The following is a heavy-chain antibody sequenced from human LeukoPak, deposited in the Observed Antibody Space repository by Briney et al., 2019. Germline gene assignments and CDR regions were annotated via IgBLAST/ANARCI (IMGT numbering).Heavy chain of an antibody. Sequence: SVKVSCKASGGTFSSYAISWVRQAPGQGLEWMGGIIPIFGTANYAQKFQGRVTITADESTSTAYIELSSLRSEDTAVYYCARDPWGGLAPYDYWGQGTLVTVSS. CDR3: ARDPWGGLAPYDY. V-gene: IGHV1-69*13. CDR1: GGTFSSYA. CDR2: IIPIFGTA. D-gene: IGHD3-16*01. J-gene: IGHJ4*02.